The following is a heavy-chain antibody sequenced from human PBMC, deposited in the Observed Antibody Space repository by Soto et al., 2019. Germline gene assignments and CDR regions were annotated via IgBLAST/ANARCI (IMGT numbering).Heavy chain of an antibody. J-gene: IGHJ5*02. D-gene: IGHD3-3*01. CDR2: IYYSGST. Sequence: SETLSLTCTVSGGSISSSSYYWGWIRQPPGKGLEWIGSIYYSGSTYYNPSLKSRVTISVDTSKNQFSLKLSSVTAADTAVYYCATGANLRFLEWVPFDPWGQGTLVTVSS. CDR3: ATGANLRFLEWVPFDP. V-gene: IGHV4-39*07. CDR1: GGSISSSSYY.